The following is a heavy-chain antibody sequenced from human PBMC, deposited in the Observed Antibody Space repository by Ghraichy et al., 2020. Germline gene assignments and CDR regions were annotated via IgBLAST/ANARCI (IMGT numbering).Heavy chain of an antibody. CDR3: ATPSYYYGSGSYYNPVVAGFGY. CDR1: GFTFSSYS. CDR2: ISSSSSYI. Sequence: GGSLRLSCAASGFTFSSYSMNWVRQAPGKGLEWVSSISSSSSYIYYADSVKGRFTISRDNAKNSLYLQMNSLRAEDTAVYYCATPSYYYGSGSYYNPVVAGFGYWGQGTLVTVSS. V-gene: IGHV3-21*01. D-gene: IGHD3-10*01. J-gene: IGHJ4*02.